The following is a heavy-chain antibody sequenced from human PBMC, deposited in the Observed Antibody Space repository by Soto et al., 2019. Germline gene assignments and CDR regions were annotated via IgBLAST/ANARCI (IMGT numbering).Heavy chain of an antibody. CDR1: GGTFSSYA. CDR3: ARLLFAYYYDSSGYYPLYYYYGMDV. D-gene: IGHD3-22*01. CDR2: IIPIFGTA. Sequence: QVQLVQSGAEVKKPGSSVKVSCKASGGTFSSYAISWVRQAPGQGLEWMGGIIPIFGTANYAQKFQGRVTIPADKSTSTAYMEVSSRRSEDTVVYYCARLLFAYYYDSSGYYPLYYYYGMDVWGQGTTVTLSS. V-gene: IGHV1-69*06. J-gene: IGHJ6*02.